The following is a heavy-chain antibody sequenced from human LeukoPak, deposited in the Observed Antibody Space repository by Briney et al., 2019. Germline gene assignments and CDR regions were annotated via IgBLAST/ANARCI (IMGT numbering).Heavy chain of an antibody. Sequence: GGSLRLSCAASGFTFSIYAMSWVRQAPGKGLEWVSLISGSGGSTYYADSVKGRFTISRDNSKNTLNLQMNSLRAEDTAVYYCAKSHQQLVHFYHYYYYVDVWGKGTTVTVSS. CDR1: GFTFSIYA. D-gene: IGHD6-13*01. V-gene: IGHV3-23*01. J-gene: IGHJ6*03. CDR2: ISGSGGST. CDR3: AKSHQQLVHFYHYYYYVDV.